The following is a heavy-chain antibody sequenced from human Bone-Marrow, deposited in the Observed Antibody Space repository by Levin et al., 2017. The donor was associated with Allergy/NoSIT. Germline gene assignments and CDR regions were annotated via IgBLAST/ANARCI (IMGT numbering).Heavy chain of an antibody. Sequence: GGSLRLSCAASGFTFSSYAMHWVRQAPGKGLEWVAVISYDGSNKYYADSVKGRFTISRDNSKNTLYLQMNSLRAEDTAVYYCARGHQTWFDPWGQGTLVTVSS. D-gene: IGHD2-2*01. CDR1: GFTFSSYA. V-gene: IGHV3-30-3*01. J-gene: IGHJ5*02. CDR2: ISYDGSNK. CDR3: ARGHQTWFDP.